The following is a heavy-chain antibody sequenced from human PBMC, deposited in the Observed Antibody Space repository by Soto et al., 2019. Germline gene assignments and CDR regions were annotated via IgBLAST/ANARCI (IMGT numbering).Heavy chain of an antibody. CDR2: IIPIVETP. CDR1: GGTFNSYV. D-gene: IGHD3-22*01. Sequence: ASVKVSCKASGGTFNSYVINWVRQAPGQGLEWMGGIIPIVETPKYAQKFQGRVTITADESTNTVYMELSSLRSEDTAMYYCARLSRPNYYDTSGFFKDNWFDPWGQGTLVTVSS. J-gene: IGHJ5*02. V-gene: IGHV1-69*13. CDR3: ARLSRPNYYDTSGFFKDNWFDP.